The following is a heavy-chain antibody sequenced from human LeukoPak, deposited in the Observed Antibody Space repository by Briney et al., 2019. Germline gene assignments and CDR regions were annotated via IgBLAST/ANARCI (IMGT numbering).Heavy chain of an antibody. D-gene: IGHD2-8*01. V-gene: IGHV1-2*02. CDR3: AIMGDTFDI. J-gene: IGHJ3*02. Sequence: ASVTVSCMASGYTFTDYYMHWVRQAPGQGLEWMGSINPDNADTNYAQNFQGRVTMTRDTPLNTAYMDLSRLRSDDTAVYYCAIMGDTFDIWGQGTMVTVSS. CDR1: GYTFTDYY. CDR2: INPDNADT.